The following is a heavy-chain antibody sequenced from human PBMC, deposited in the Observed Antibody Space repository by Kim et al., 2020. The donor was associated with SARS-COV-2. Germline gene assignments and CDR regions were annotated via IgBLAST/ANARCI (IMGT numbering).Heavy chain of an antibody. J-gene: IGHJ4*02. Sequence: WGSLRLSCAASGFTFSSYSMNWVRQAPGKGLEWVSYISSSSSTIYYADSVKGRLTSSRDNAKNLLYLQMNSLRDEATAVYYCARETYDYIWGSYRYLFDYWGQGTLVTVSS. CDR1: GFTFSSYS. CDR3: ARETYDYIWGSYRYLFDY. D-gene: IGHD3-16*02. CDR2: ISSSSSTI. V-gene: IGHV3-48*02.